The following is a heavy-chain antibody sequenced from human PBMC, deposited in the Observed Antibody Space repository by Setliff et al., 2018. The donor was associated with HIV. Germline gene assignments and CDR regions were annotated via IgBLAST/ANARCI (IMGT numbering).Heavy chain of an antibody. D-gene: IGHD3-22*01. CDR1: GFIFSSYA. J-gene: IGHJ3*02. CDR2: ISSGSGST. CDR3: ARAMVPDSSGYYRPPAFDI. Sequence: PGGSLRLSCAASGFIFSSYAMSWVRQAPGKGLEWVSLISSGSGSTYYADSVRGRFTISRDNSKNTLYLQRNSLRAEDTAVYYCARAMVPDSSGYYRPPAFDIWGQGTMVTVSS. V-gene: IGHV3-23*01.